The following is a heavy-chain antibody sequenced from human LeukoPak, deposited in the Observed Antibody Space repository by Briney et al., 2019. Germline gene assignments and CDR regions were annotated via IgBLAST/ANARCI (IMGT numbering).Heavy chain of an antibody. Sequence: SETLSLTCAVYGGSFSGYYWSWIRQPQGKGLEWIGEINHSGSTNYNPSLKSRVTISVDTSKNQFSLKLSSVTAADTAVYYCARGTPYYYGSGSWYGYYGMDVWGQGTTVTVSS. CDR1: GGSFSGYY. CDR3: ARGTPYYYGSGSWYGYYGMDV. V-gene: IGHV4-34*01. CDR2: INHSGST. J-gene: IGHJ6*02. D-gene: IGHD3-10*01.